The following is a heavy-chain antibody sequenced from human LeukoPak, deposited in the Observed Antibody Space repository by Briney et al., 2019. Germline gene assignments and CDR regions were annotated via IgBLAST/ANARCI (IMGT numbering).Heavy chain of an antibody. CDR1: GGSLSSSSYY. CDR2: IYYCGST. Sequence: SETLSLTRTVSGGSLSSSSYYWGWIRQPPGKGLEWIGSIYYCGSTYYNPSLKSRVTISVDTSKNQFSLTLSSVTAADTAVYYCARGTYYDFWSGYYFDSYYYYMDVWGKGTTVTVSS. J-gene: IGHJ6*03. D-gene: IGHD3-3*01. V-gene: IGHV4-39*07. CDR3: ARGTYYDFWSGYYFDSYYYYMDV.